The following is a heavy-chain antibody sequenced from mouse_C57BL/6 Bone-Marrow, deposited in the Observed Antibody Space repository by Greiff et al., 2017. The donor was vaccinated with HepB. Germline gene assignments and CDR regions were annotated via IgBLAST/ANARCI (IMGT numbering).Heavy chain of an antibody. J-gene: IGHJ2*01. CDR2: IYPGGGYT. V-gene: IGHV1-63*01. CDR3: ARYGSSYKDYFDY. D-gene: IGHD1-1*01. CDR1: GYTFTNYW. Sequence: QVQLKESGAELVRPGTSVKMSCKASGYTFTNYWIGWAKQRPGHGLEWIGDIYPGGGYTNYNEKFKGKATLTAEKSSSTAYMQFSSLTSEDSAIYYCARYGSSYKDYFDYWGQGTTLTVSS.